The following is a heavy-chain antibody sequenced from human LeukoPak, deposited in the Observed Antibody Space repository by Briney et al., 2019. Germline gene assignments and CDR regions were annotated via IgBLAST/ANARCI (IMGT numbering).Heavy chain of an antibody. CDR2: ITGGGADT. V-gene: IGHV3-23*01. Sequence: PGGSLRLSCAASGFTFTNFALSWVRQAPGKGLEWVSAITGGGADTDYADSVKGRFTISRDNSKNTLYLQMNSLRVEDTAFYYCAKRSAYNYGYFDYWGQGTLVTVPS. CDR3: AKRSAYNYGYFDY. CDR1: GFTFTNFA. D-gene: IGHD5-24*01. J-gene: IGHJ4*02.